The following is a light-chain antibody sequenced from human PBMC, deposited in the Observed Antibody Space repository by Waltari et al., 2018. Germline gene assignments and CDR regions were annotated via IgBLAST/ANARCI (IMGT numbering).Light chain of an antibody. CDR1: QSLLHINGYNY. Sequence: DIVVTQSPLSLHVTPGEPASISCRSSQSLLHINGYNYLDWYLQKPGPSPQLLIYLGSNRASGVPDRFSGSGSVTDFTLNISRVEAADVGVYYCMQALQAPLTFGPGTKVDIK. V-gene: IGKV2-28*01. J-gene: IGKJ3*01. CDR3: MQALQAPLT. CDR2: LGS.